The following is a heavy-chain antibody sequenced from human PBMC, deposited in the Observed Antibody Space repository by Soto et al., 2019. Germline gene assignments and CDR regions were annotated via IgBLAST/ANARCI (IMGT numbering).Heavy chain of an antibody. Sequence: SETLSLTCTVSGGSISSSSYYWGWIRQPPGKGLEWIGSIYYSGSTYYNPSLKSRVTISVDTSKNQFSLKLSSVTAADTAVYYCARRGAYNTGIVGASTFDYWGQGTLVTVSS. V-gene: IGHV4-39*01. D-gene: IGHD1-26*01. J-gene: IGHJ4*02. CDR1: GGSISSSSYY. CDR3: ARRGAYNTGIVGASTFDY. CDR2: IYYSGST.